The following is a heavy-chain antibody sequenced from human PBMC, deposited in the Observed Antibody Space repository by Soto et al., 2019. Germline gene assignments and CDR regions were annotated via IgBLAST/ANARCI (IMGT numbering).Heavy chain of an antibody. V-gene: IGHV1-18*01. D-gene: IGHD1-1*01. J-gene: IGHJ2*01. Sequence: WPRQDPGQGLEWMGWISPNNGNTNYAQKFQGRVTMTTDTSTSTAYMELRSLRSVDTAVDYCTRAYNTGSASLRKRTSDL. CDR2: ISPNNGNT. CDR3: TRAYNTGSASLRKRTSDL.